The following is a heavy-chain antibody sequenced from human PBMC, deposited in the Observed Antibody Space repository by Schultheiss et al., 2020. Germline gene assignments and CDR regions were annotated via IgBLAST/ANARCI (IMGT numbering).Heavy chain of an antibody. CDR2: IKSKTDGGTT. V-gene: IGHV3-15*07. CDR1: GFTFSNAW. D-gene: IGHD6-19*01. J-gene: IGHJ5*02. CDR3: TTDIAVAGTNWFDP. Sequence: GGSLRLSCAASGFTFSNAWMNWVRQAPGKGLEWVGRIKSKTDGGTTDYAAPVKGRFTISRDDSKNTLYLQMNSLKTEDTAVYYCTTDIAVAGTNWFDPWGKGTLVTVSA.